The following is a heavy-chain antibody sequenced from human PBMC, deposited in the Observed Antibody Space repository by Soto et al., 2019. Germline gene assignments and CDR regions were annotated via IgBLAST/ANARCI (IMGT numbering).Heavy chain of an antibody. CDR1: GFTFTKAY. J-gene: IGHJ4*02. CDR2: IKNNDAGVTT. CDR3: ATEGGYPGSNFYGGY. Sequence: EVQLVESGGGLVEPGGSIRLSCVASGFTFTKAYMTWVRQAPGKGLEWVGRIKNNDAGVTTDYATSVKGRFTISRDDSKTTLYLQMNSLKPEDTSVYYCATEGGYPGSNFYGGYWGQGTLVTFSS. V-gene: IGHV3-15*01. D-gene: IGHD1-26*01.